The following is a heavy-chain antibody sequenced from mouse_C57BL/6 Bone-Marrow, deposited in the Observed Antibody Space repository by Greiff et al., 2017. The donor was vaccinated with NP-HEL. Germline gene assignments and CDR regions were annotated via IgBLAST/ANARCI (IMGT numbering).Heavy chain of an antibody. CDR1: GYTFTSYW. CDR2: IDPNSGGT. D-gene: IGHD2-4*01. J-gene: IGHJ3*01. CDR3: AREESYYDYAGFAY. Sequence: QVQLKQPGAELVKPGASVKLSCKASGYTFTSYWMHWVKQRPGRGLEWIGRIDPNSGGTKYNEKFKSKATLTVDKPSSTAYMQLSSLTSEDSAVYYCAREESYYDYAGFAYWGQGTLVTVSA. V-gene: IGHV1-72*01.